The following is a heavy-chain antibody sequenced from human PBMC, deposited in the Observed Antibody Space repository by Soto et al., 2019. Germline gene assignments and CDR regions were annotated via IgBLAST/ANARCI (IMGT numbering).Heavy chain of an antibody. J-gene: IGHJ4*02. D-gene: IGHD3-10*01. CDR3: ARGGRDYYGSGSYLGY. CDR1: GGSISSGGYS. CDR2: IYHSGST. Sequence: SETLSLTCAVSGGSISSGGYSWSWIRQPPGKGLEWIGYIYHSGSTYYNPSLKSRVTISVDRSKNQFSLKLSSVTAADTAVYYCARGGRDYYGSGSYLGYWGQGTLVTVSS. V-gene: IGHV4-30-2*01.